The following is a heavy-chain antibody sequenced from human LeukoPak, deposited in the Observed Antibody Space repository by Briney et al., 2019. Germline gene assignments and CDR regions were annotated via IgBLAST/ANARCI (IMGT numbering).Heavy chain of an antibody. D-gene: IGHD6-25*01. V-gene: IGHV3-21*01. CDR3: ARGAGSYYHYMDV. Sequence: AGGSLRLSCAASGFRFNTFWMSWVRQAPGKGLEWVSSMSSSSSYIHYADSVKGRFTISRDNAKNSLYLQMNSLRAEDAAVYYCARGAGSYYHYMDVWGKGTTVTVSS. CDR1: GFRFNTFW. CDR2: MSSSSSYI. J-gene: IGHJ6*03.